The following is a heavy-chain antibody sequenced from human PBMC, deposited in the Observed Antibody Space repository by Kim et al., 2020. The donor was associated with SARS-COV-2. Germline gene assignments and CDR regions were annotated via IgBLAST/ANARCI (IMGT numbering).Heavy chain of an antibody. CDR3: ARGVEGYREYFDWLLPNLNYLSPPNYYYYGMDV. V-gene: IGHV1-18*04. Sequence: ASVKVSCKASGYTFTSYGISWVRQAPGQGLEWMGWISAYNGNTNYAQKLQGRVTMTTDTSTSTAYMELRSLRSDDTAVYYCARGVEGYREYFDWLLPNLNYLSPPNYYYYGMDVWGQGTTVTVSS. CDR1: GYTFTSYG. D-gene: IGHD3-9*01. CDR2: ISAYNGNT. J-gene: IGHJ6*02.